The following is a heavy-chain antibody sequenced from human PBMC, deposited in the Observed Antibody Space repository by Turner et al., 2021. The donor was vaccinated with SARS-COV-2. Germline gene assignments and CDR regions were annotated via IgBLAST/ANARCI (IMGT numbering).Heavy chain of an antibody. J-gene: IGHJ2*01. Sequence: EVQLLESGGGLVQPGGSLSPSCAASGFTFSSYAMSWVSQAPGKGLDWVSAISGSGGSTYYADSVKCRFTISRDNSKNTLYLQMNSLRAEDTAVYYCAKDQVIAVAGTWEYFDLWGRGTLVTVSS. CDR2: ISGSGGST. CDR3: AKDQVIAVAGTWEYFDL. D-gene: IGHD6-19*01. V-gene: IGHV3-23*01. CDR1: GFTFSSYA.